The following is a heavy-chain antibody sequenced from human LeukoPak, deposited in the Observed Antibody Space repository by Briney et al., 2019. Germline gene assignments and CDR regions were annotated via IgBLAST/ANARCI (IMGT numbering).Heavy chain of an antibody. CDR1: GGSISNYY. CDR2: IYYSGST. V-gene: IGHV4-59*12. D-gene: IGHD3-22*01. CDR3: ARDPDYYDSSGYYSLAY. J-gene: IGHJ4*02. Sequence: SETLSLTCTVSGGSISNYYWSWIRQPPGKGLEWIGYIYYSGSTNYNPSLKSRVTISVDTSKNQFSLKLSSVTAADTAVYYCARDPDYYDSSGYYSLAYWGQGTLVTVSS.